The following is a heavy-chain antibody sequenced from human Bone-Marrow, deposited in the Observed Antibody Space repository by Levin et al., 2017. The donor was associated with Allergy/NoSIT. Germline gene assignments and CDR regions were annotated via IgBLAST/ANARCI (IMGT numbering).Heavy chain of an antibody. CDR2: ISYDGSNK. V-gene: IGHV3-30-3*01. Sequence: GESLKISCAASGFTFSSYAMHWVRQAPGKGLEWVAVISYDGSNKYYADSVKGRFTISRDNSKNTLYLQMNSLRAEDTAVYYCARDGVTYGSGPSNWFDPWGQGTLVTVSS. CDR3: ARDGVTYGSGPSNWFDP. D-gene: IGHD3-10*01. J-gene: IGHJ5*02. CDR1: GFTFSSYA.